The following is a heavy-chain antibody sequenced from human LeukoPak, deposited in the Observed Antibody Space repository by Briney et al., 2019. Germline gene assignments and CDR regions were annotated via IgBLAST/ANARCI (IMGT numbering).Heavy chain of an antibody. V-gene: IGHV3-11*01. CDR1: GFTFSDYY. CDR3: ARGGYYDSSGYPTSQDY. J-gene: IGHJ4*02. D-gene: IGHD3-22*01. CDR2: ISSSGSTI. Sequence: GGSLRLSCAAPGFTFSDYYMSWIRQAPGKGLGWVSYISSSGSTIYYADSVKGRFTNSRDNAKNSLYLQMNSLRAEDTAVYYCARGGYYDSSGYPTSQDYWGQGTLVTVSS.